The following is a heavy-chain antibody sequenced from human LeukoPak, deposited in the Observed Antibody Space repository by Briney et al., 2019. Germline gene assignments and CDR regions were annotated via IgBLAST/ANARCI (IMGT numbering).Heavy chain of an antibody. CDR1: GYTFTGYY. CDR3: ARGNSRWDGNFDY. Sequence: EASVKVSCKTSGYTFTGYYVHWVRQAPGQGLEWMGWINPTGGLINYAQKFQGRVTVTRDTSISTVYMELTRLTSDDTALYYCARGNSRWDGNFDYWGQGSLVTVSS. V-gene: IGHV1-2*02. CDR2: INPTGGLI. D-gene: IGHD6-13*01. J-gene: IGHJ4*02.